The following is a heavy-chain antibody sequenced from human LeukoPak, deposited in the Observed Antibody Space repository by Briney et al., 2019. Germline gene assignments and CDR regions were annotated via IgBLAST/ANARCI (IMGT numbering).Heavy chain of an antibody. CDR1: GGSFSGYY. CDR2: INHSGST. D-gene: IGHD6-19*01. V-gene: IGHV4-34*01. CDR3: ASTRRAVAGPKSIDY. Sequence: SETLSLTCAVYGGSFSGYYRSWIRQPPGKGLEWIGEINHSGSTNYNPSLKSRVTISGDTSKNQFSLKLSSVTAADTAVYYCASTRRAVAGPKSIDYWGQGTLVTVSS. J-gene: IGHJ4*02.